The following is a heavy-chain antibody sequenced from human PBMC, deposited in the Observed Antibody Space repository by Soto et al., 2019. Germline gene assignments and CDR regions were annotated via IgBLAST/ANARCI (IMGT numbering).Heavy chain of an antibody. CDR3: YMEGYGMDV. V-gene: IGHV3-30-3*01. D-gene: IGHD3-3*01. J-gene: IGHJ6*02. Sequence: GGSLRLSCAASGFTFSSYAMHWVRQAPGKGLEWVAVISYDGSNKYYADSVKGRFTISRDNSKNTLYLQMNSLRAEDTAGYYPYMEGYGMDVWGQGTTVTVSS. CDR2: ISYDGSNK. CDR1: GFTFSSYA.